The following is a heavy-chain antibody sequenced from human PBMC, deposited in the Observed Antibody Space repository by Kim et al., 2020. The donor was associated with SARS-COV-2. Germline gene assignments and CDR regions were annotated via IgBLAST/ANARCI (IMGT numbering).Heavy chain of an antibody. CDR2: INHSGST. D-gene: IGHD5-12*01. V-gene: IGHV4-34*01. CDR3: ARGRRSGGYAFDY. Sequence: SETLSLTCAVYGGSFSGYYWSWIRQPPGKGLEWIGEINHSGSTNYNPSLKSRVTISVDTSKNQFSLKLSSVTAADTAVYYCARGRRSGGYAFDYWGQGTLVTVSS. CDR1: GGSFSGYY. J-gene: IGHJ4*02.